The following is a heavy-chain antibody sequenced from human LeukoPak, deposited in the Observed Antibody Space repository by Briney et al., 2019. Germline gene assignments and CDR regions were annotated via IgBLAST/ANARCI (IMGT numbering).Heavy chain of an antibody. Sequence: ASVKVSCKASGGTFSSYAISWVRQAPGQGLEWMGGIIPIFGTANYAQKFQGRVTITADESTSTAYMELSSLRSEDTAVYYCATALGYCSSTSCYTLGGMDVWGQGTRSPSP. D-gene: IGHD2-2*02. CDR2: IIPIFGTA. J-gene: IGHJ6*02. V-gene: IGHV1-69*13. CDR1: GGTFSSYA. CDR3: ATALGYCSSTSCYTLGGMDV.